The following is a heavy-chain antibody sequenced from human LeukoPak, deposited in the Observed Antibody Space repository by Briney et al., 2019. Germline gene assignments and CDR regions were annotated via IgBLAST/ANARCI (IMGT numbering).Heavy chain of an antibody. J-gene: IGHJ4*02. D-gene: IGHD3-22*01. Sequence: GGSLRLSCVVSGITLSNYGMSWVRQAPGKGLEWVAGISGSGGGTQYADSVKGPFTISRDNRKNTLYLQMNSLRAEDTAMYFCAKRGVVIRVILVGFHKEAYYFDSWGQGALVTVSS. V-gene: IGHV3-23*01. CDR1: GITLSNYG. CDR2: ISGSGGGT. CDR3: AKRGVVIRVILVGFHKEAYYFDS.